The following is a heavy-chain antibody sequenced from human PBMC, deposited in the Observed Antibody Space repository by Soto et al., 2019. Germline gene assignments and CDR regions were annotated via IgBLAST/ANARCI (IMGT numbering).Heavy chain of an antibody. CDR2: IYSSEST. CDR3: VRQGIGPLHGLVDV. CDR1: GGSFSGYI. Sequence: SETLSLTCDVYGGSFSGYIWGWIRQSPGKGLEWIGTIYSSESTCYNPSLLSRVTISVDTSKKQLSLRLSSATAADTAIYHCVRQGIGPLHGLVDVWGRGTTVTVS. V-gene: IGHV4-34*01. D-gene: IGHD3-10*01. J-gene: IGHJ6*02.